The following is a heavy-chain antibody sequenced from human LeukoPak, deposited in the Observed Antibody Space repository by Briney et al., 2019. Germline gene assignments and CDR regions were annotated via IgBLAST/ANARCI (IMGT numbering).Heavy chain of an antibody. CDR3: ARKGVGTPKVFMDV. Sequence: GASLKLSCPASGFSVSAYAMSWVRQAPGKGLEWVSHIGTSGPGRFYADSVKGRFTISRDSSENTLYLQMNSLRDEDTAVYYCARKGVGTPKVFMDVWGQGTTVTVSS. D-gene: IGHD1-26*01. J-gene: IGHJ6*02. CDR1: GFSVSAYA. V-gene: IGHV3-23*01. CDR2: IGTSGPGR.